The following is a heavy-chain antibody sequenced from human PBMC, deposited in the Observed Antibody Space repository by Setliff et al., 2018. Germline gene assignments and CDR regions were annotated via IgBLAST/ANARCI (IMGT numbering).Heavy chain of an antibody. V-gene: IGHV3-7*03. CDR3: TTGYISGYYIGH. CDR2: IKQDGSEK. J-gene: IGHJ4*02. CDR1: GFTFSTYW. Sequence: GGSLRLSCAASGFTFSTYWMSWVRQAPGKGLEWVANIKQDGSEKYYVDSVKGRFSISRDNAKNSLYLQMNSLKTEDTAVYYCTTGYISGYYIGHWGLGTLVTVSS. D-gene: IGHD6-19*01.